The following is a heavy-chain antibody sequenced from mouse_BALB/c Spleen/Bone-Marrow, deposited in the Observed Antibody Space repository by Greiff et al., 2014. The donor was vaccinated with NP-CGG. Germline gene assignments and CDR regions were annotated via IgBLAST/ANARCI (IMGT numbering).Heavy chain of an antibody. CDR1: GYSITSGYN. Sequence: VQLKESGPDLVKPSQSLSLTCTVTGYSITSGYNWHWIRQFPGNKLEWMGYIHYSGSTDYSPSLKSRISITRDTSKNQFFLQLISVTTEDTATYYCARDYDYPWFAYWGQGTLVTVSA. D-gene: IGHD2-4*01. CDR2: IHYSGST. V-gene: IGHV3-1*02. J-gene: IGHJ3*01. CDR3: ARDYDYPWFAY.